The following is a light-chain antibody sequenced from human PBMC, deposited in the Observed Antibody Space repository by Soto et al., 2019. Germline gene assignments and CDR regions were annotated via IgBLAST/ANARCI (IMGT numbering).Light chain of an antibody. CDR3: KSYAGSNTYV. J-gene: IGLJ1*01. V-gene: IGLV2-8*01. Sequence: QSALTQPPSASGSPGQSVTISCTGTKNDIGVYDFVSWYQHHPGKAPRLIIYEVVQRPSGVPDRVYGSKSGNTASLTVSGLQAADEADYFCKSYAGSNTYVFGSGTKLTVL. CDR1: KNDIGVYDF. CDR2: EVV.